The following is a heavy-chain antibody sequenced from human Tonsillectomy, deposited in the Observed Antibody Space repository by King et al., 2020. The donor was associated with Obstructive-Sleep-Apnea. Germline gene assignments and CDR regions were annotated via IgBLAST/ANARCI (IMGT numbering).Heavy chain of an antibody. CDR1: GGSFSNYF. Sequence: QLQESGPGLVKPSETLSLTCSVSGGSFSNYFWSWIRQPPGRGLEWIGYMDYTGNTNYKPSLKSRVTISVDTSKNQFSLKLDSVTAADTAVYYCARTMVRGVTPYYFDYWGQGTLVTVSS. CDR2: MDYTGNT. D-gene: IGHD3-10*01. CDR3: ARTMVRGVTPYYFDY. J-gene: IGHJ4*02. V-gene: IGHV4-59*12.